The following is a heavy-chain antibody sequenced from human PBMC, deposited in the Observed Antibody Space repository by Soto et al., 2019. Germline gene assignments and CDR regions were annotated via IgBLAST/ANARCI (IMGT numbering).Heavy chain of an antibody. J-gene: IGHJ4*02. D-gene: IGHD3-22*01. V-gene: IGHV1-58*01. CDR3: AASGDYYDSSGYYGY. CDR2: IVVGSGST. Sequence: QMQLVQSGPEVKKPGTSVKVSCKASGFTFTSSAVQWVRQARGQRLEWIGWIVVGSGSTSYAQKFQERVTITRDMSXRTAYMELSSLRSEDTAVYYCAASGDYYDSSGYYGYWGQGTLVTVSS. CDR1: GFTFTSSA.